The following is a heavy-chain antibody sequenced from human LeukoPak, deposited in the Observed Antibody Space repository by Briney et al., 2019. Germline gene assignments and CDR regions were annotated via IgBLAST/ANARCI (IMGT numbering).Heavy chain of an antibody. CDR2: IWYDGSNK. Sequence: GGSLRLSCAVSGFPLSDAWMNWVRQAPGKGLEWVAVIWYDGSNKYYADSVKGRFTISRDNSKNTLYLQMNSLRAEDTAVYYCARDLVTLYDFWSGFDYWGQGTLVTVSS. CDR1: GFPLSDAW. CDR3: ARDLVTLYDFWSGFDY. J-gene: IGHJ4*02. V-gene: IGHV3-33*08. D-gene: IGHD3-3*01.